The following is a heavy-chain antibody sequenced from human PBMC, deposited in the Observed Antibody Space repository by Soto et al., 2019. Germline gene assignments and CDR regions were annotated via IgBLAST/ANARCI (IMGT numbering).Heavy chain of an antibody. CDR3: ARGGNYDFWSGYYVPLGLGLGEYMDV. CDR1: GYTFTSYY. CDR2: INPSGGST. Sequence: GASVKVSCKASGYTFTSYYMHWVRQAPGRGLEWMGIINPSGGSTSYAQKFQGRVTMTRDTSTSTVYMELSSLRSEDTAVYYCARGGNYDFWSGYYVPLGLGLGEYMDVWG. J-gene: IGHJ6*03. D-gene: IGHD3-3*01. V-gene: IGHV1-46*03.